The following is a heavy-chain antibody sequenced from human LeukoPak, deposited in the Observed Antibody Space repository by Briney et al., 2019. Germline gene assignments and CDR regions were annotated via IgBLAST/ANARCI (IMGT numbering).Heavy chain of an antibody. CDR3: ARDLHAFGYSSSPFCY. CDR1: GFTFSRYW. CDR2: INTDGSST. D-gene: IGHD6-13*01. J-gene: IGHJ4*02. Sequence: GGSLRLSCAASGFTFSRYWMHWVRQAPGKGLVWVSRINTDGSSTSYADSVKGRFTISRDNAKNTLYLQMNSLRAEDTAVYYCARDLHAFGYSSSPFCYWGQGTLVTVSS. V-gene: IGHV3-74*01.